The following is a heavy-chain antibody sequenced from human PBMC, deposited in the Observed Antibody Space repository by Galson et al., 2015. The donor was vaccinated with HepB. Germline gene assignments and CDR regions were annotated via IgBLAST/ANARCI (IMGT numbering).Heavy chain of an antibody. J-gene: IGHJ4*02. CDR2: INPSGGST. CDR1: GYTFTSYY. CDR3: ARVSGYCSGGSCYWVDY. Sequence: QSGAEVKKPGASVKVSCKASGYTFTSYYMHWVRQAPGQGLEWMGIINPSGGSTSYAQKFQGRVTMTRDTSTSTVYMELSSLRSEDTAVYYCARVSGYCSGGSCYWVDYWGQGTLVTVSS. D-gene: IGHD2-15*01. V-gene: IGHV1-46*03.